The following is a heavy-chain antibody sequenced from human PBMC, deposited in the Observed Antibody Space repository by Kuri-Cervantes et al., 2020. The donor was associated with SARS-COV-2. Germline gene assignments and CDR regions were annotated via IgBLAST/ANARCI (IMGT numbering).Heavy chain of an antibody. CDR3: APSTGDNGY. J-gene: IGHJ4*02. CDR1: GFTFSSYS. V-gene: IGHV3-48*01. CDR2: ISSSSSTI. D-gene: IGHD7-27*01. Sequence: GESLKISCAASGFTFSSYSMNWVRQAPGKGLEWVSYISSSSSTIYYADSVKGRFTISRDNAKNSLYLQMNSLRAEDTAVYYCAPSTGDNGYWGQGTLVTVSS.